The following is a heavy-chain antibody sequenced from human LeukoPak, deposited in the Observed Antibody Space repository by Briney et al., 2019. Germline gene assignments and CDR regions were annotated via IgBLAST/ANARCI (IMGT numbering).Heavy chain of an antibody. V-gene: IGHV1-2*02. CDR3: ARDSWGLDWYFDL. Sequence: ASVKVSCKASGGTFSSYAISWVRQAPAQGLEWMGWINPNSGGTNYAQKFQGRVTMTRDTSISTVYMELSRLRSDDTAVYYCARDSWGLDWYFDLWGRGTLVTVSS. CDR1: GGTFSSYA. D-gene: IGHD7-27*01. CDR2: INPNSGGT. J-gene: IGHJ2*01.